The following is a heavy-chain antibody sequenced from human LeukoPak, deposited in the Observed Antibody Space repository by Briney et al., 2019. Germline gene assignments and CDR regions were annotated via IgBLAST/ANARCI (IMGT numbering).Heavy chain of an antibody. CDR1: GYTFTSY. D-gene: IGHD3-10*01. J-gene: IGHJ6*03. Sequence: ASVKVSCKASGYTFTSYISWVRQAPGQGLEWMGWISAYNGNTNYAQKLQGRVTMTTDTSTSTAYMELSRLRSDDTAVYYCAREAYDSGSFRTDYYYMDVWGKGTTVTISS. V-gene: IGHV1-18*01. CDR3: AREAYDSGSFRTDYYYMDV. CDR2: ISAYNGNT.